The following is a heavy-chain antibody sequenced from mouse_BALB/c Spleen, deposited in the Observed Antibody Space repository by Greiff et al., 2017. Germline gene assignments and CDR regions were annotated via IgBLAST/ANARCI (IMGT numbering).Heavy chain of an antibody. CDR3: ASSYYDYDNYAMDY. CDR2: ILPGSGST. V-gene: IGHV1-9*01. CDR1: GYTFSSYW. J-gene: IGHJ4*01. Sequence: QVQLQQSGAELMKPGASVKISCKATGYTFSSYWIEWVKQRPGHGLEWIGEILPGSGSTNYNEKFKGKATFTADTSSNTAYMQLSSLTSEDSAVYYCASSYYDYDNYAMDYWGQGTSVTVSS. D-gene: IGHD2-4*01.